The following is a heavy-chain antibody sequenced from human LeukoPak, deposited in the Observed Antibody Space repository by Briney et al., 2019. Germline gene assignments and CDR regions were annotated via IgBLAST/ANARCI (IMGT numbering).Heavy chain of an antibody. J-gene: IGHJ4*02. CDR3: AREVAMTTVTKDYFDY. CDR2: IYYSGST. Sequence: LRLSCAASGFTFSSYAMSWIRQPPGKGLEWIGYIYYSGSTYYNPSLKSRVTISVDTSKNQFSLKLSSVTAADTAVYYCAREVAMTTVTKDYFDYWGQGTLVTVSS. V-gene: IGHV4-30-4*08. CDR1: GFTFSSYA. D-gene: IGHD4-17*01.